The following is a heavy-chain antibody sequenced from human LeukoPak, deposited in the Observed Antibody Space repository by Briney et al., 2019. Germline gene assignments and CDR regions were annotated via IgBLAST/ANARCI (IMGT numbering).Heavy chain of an antibody. CDR2: ISSSSSYI. D-gene: IGHD3-3*01. J-gene: IGHJ4*02. CDR3: ARGLSYTYDFWSGYYYYFDY. Sequence: PGGSLRLSCAASGFTFSSYSMNWVRQAPGKGLEWVSSISSSSSYIYYADSVKGRFTISRDNARNSLYLQMNSLRSEDTAVYYCARGLSYTYDFWSGYYYYFDYWGQGTLVTVSS. V-gene: IGHV3-21*04. CDR1: GFTFSSYS.